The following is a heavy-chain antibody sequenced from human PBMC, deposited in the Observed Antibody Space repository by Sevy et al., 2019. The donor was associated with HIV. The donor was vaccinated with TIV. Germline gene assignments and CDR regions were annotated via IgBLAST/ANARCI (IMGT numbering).Heavy chain of an antibody. CDR2: IGHDGNKY. V-gene: IGHV3-30*02. Sequence: GGSLRLSCAASGFTLSSVGIHWVRLTPGTGLEWLAFIGHDGNKYFYGASVKGRITTSRDNSKNTVYLQMNSLRAEDTAVYYCARESREFRFDPWGQGTLVTVSS. CDR1: GFTLSSVG. CDR3: ARESREFRFDP. J-gene: IGHJ5*02.